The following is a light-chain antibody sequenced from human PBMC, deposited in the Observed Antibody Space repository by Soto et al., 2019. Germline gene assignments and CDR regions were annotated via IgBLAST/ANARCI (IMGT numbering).Light chain of an antibody. CDR2: EVS. V-gene: IGLV2-18*02. Sequence: QSALTQPPSVSGSPGQSVTISCTGTSSDVGSYNRVSWYQQPPGTAPKLMIYEVSNRPSGVPDRFSGSKSGNTASLTISGLQAEDEADYYCSSYTSSSTFDVFGGGTKLTVL. CDR1: SSDVGSYNR. CDR3: SSYTSSSTFDV. J-gene: IGLJ2*01.